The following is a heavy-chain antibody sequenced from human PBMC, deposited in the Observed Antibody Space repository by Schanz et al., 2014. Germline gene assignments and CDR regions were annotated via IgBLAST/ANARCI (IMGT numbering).Heavy chain of an antibody. CDR2: INVYNGDT. V-gene: IGHV1-18*04. D-gene: IGHD1-26*01. CDR1: GYTFPSYG. J-gene: IGHJ4*02. CDR3: ARDRDQWDGNYLDY. Sequence: QVRLVQSGAEVKKPGASVKVSCKASGYTFPSYGISWVRQAPGQGLEWMGWINVYNGDTKFAKTFQGRVTMTTDTSTSTVYMELRSLTSDDSAVYYCARDRDQWDGNYLDYWGQGTLVTVSS.